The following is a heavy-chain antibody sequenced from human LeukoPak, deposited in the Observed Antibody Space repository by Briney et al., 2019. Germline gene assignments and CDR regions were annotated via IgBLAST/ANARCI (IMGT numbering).Heavy chain of an antibody. CDR3: ARGHYDFWSGYLWYFDL. J-gene: IGHJ2*01. Sequence: SETLSLTCTVSGDSITSNTYYWSWIRQPPGKGLEWIGYIYYSGSTYYNPSLKSRVTISVDTSKNQFSLKLSSVTAADTAVYYCARGHYDFWSGYLWYFDLWGRGTLVTVSS. V-gene: IGHV4-30-4*01. CDR1: GDSITSNTYY. CDR2: IYYSGST. D-gene: IGHD3-3*01.